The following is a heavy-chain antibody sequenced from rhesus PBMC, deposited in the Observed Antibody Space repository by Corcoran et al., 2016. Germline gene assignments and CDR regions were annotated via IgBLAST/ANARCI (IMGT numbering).Heavy chain of an antibody. CDR3: TTDPLVSGLDS. CDR2: IKCVSGTT. CDR1: GASISTYW. J-gene: IGHJ6*01. V-gene: IGHV4-80*01. Sequence: QVQLQESGPGLVKPSETLSLTCAVSGASISTYWWNWIRQSPGKGLEWIGVIKCVSGTTNSNPSLQSRVTISKDASRNPFSLKLSSVTAADTAVYYCTTDPLVSGLDSWGQGVVVTVSS. D-gene: IGHD1-44*01.